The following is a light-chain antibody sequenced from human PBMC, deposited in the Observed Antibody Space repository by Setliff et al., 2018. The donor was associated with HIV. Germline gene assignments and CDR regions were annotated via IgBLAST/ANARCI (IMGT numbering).Light chain of an antibody. CDR3: SSYTSSSTYV. Sequence: QSVLTQAASVSGSPGQSITMSCTGTRSDVGGYNYVSWFQQYPGKAPKLMIYEVNNRPSGVSDRFSGSKSGNTASLTISGLQAEDEADYYCSSYTSSSTYVFGTGTKVTVL. J-gene: IGLJ1*01. V-gene: IGLV2-14*01. CDR1: RSDVGGYNY. CDR2: EVN.